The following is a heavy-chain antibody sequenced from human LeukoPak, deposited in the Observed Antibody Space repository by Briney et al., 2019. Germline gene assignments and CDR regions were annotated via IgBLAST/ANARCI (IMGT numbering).Heavy chain of an antibody. J-gene: IGHJ4*02. V-gene: IGHV3-23*01. CDR1: GFTFSGYA. CDR2: ISGSGGST. CDR3: AKFRGGSYFFFDY. Sequence: GGSLRLSCAASGFTFSGYAMSWVRQAPGKGLEWVSAISGSGGSTYYADSVKGRFTISRDNSKNTLYLQMNSLRAEDTAVYYCAKFRGGSYFFFDYWGQGTLVTVSS. D-gene: IGHD1-26*01.